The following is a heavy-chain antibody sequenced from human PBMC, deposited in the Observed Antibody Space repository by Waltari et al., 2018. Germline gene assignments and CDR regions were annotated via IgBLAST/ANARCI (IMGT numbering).Heavy chain of an antibody. V-gene: IGHV4-4*08. CDR1: GDSMRSYY. Sequence: QVQLQESGPGLLKPSETLSLTCSVPGDSMRSYYWSWIRQSPETGLEWIGYIYTTGSTYYNPSLESRVSISLATSKNQFSLNLYSVIAADTAVYYCARRELDSYGGYYFDYWGQGVLVTVSS. CDR3: ARRELDSYGGYYFDY. CDR2: IYTTGST. D-gene: IGHD5-18*01. J-gene: IGHJ4*02.